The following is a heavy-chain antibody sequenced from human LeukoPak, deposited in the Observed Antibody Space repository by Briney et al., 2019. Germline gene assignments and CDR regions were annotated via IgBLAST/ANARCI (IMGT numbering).Heavy chain of an antibody. CDR1: GFDLSSHT. CDR2: ISTSGRFI. D-gene: IGHD1-1*01. CDR3: ARELDAIQDLDY. Sequence: GGSLRLSCAASGFDLSSHTMNWVRQAPGKGLEWVSSISTSGRFIYYADSVKGRFTISRDNAKNSLYLQMDSLRAEDTAVYYCARELDAIQDLDYWGQGTLVAVSS. J-gene: IGHJ4*02. V-gene: IGHV3-21*01.